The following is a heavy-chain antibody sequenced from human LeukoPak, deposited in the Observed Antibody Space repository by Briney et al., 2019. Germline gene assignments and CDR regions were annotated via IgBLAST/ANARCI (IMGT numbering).Heavy chain of an antibody. CDR2: ITSGGDT. CDR1: GFTFSSYA. D-gene: IGHD2-15*01. V-gene: IGHV3-23*01. CDR3: AKEIGSIGLPAFDY. J-gene: IGHJ4*02. Sequence: PGGSLRLSCAASGFTFSSYAMSWVRQAPGKGLEWVSGITSGGDTFYSDSVKGQFTISRDNSKNMVFLQMNSLGAADTAIYYCAKEIGSIGLPAFDYWGQGTLVTVSS.